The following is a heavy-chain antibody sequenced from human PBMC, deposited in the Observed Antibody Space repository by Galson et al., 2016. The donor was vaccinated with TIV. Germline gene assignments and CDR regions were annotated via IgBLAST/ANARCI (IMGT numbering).Heavy chain of an antibody. Sequence: PALVKPTQTLTLTCTFSGFSLITNGVGVGWVRQPPGKALEWLAHLYWHVDGRYSPSLKSRLTTTKDTSKNQVVLRMTNMDPMDTATYYCVHLPNMFYYGMDVWGQGTTVTVSS. CDR3: VHLPNMFYYGMDV. CDR2: LYWHVDG. J-gene: IGHJ6*02. D-gene: IGHD3-10*02. CDR1: GFSLITNGVG. V-gene: IGHV2-5*01.